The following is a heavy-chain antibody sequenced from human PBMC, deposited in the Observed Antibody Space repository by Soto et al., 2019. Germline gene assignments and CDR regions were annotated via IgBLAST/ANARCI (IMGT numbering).Heavy chain of an antibody. CDR3: AGPQLGGSGTYSIAY. J-gene: IGHJ4*02. V-gene: IGHV4-4*02. Sequence: QVQLQESGPGLVKPSGTLSLTCRVSGDSISSTNWWSWVRQPPGKGLEWIGEIYHGGSTNYNPSLKSRVTMSVDKSKNQFSLKLSSVTAADTAVYYCAGPQLGGSGTYSIAYWGQGTPVTVSS. D-gene: IGHD3-10*01. CDR2: IYHGGST. CDR1: GDSISSTNW.